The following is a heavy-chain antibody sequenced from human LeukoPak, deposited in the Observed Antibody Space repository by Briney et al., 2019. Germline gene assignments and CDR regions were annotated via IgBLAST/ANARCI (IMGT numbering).Heavy chain of an antibody. J-gene: IGHJ6*03. V-gene: IGHV3-30*02. CDR3: AKIGVATIGYYYYCMDV. Sequence: GGSPRLSCVASGFTFRTYGMHWVRQAPGKGLEWVAFIRYDGNRNYYADSVKGRFTISRDNSKNTLFLQMNDLRAEDTAVYYCAKIGVATIGYYYYCMDVWGKGTTVSVS. D-gene: IGHD5-12*01. CDR1: GFTFRTYG. CDR2: IRYDGNRN.